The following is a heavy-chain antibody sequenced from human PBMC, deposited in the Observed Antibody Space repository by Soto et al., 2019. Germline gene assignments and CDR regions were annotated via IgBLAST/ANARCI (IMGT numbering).Heavy chain of an antibody. CDR1: GCSISSYY. CDR2: IYYSGST. J-gene: IGHJ6*03. CDR3: ARDQAARSSYYYYMDV. Sequence: SETLSLSCTVSGCSISSYYWSWIRQPPGKGLEWIGYIYYSGSTNYNPSLKSRVTISVDTSKNQFSLKLSSVTAADTAVYYCARDQAARSSYYYYMDVWGKGTTVTVSS. V-gene: IGHV4-59*01. D-gene: IGHD6-6*01.